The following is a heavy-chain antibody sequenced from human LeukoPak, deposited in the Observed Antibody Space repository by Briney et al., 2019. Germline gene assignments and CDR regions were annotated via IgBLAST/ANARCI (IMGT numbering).Heavy chain of an antibody. V-gene: IGHV1-2*02. CDR2: INPNSGGT. CDR1: GYTFTGYY. J-gene: IGHJ5*02. D-gene: IGHD3-3*01. CDR3: ARDGVWELEWLPRWYNWFDP. Sequence: ASVKVSCKASGYTFTGYYMHWVRQAPGQGLEWMGWINPNSGGTNYAQKFQGRVTMTRDTSISTAYMELSRLRSDDTAVYYCARDGVWELEWLPRWYNWFDPWGQGTLVTVSS.